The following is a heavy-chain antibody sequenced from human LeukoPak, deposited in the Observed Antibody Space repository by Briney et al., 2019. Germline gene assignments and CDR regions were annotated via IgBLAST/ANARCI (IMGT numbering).Heavy chain of an antibody. CDR3: AKEKDNRISASCDY. D-gene: IGHD3-10*01. J-gene: IGHJ4*02. Sequence: GGPLRLSCVGSGFTFSNFGMHWVRQAPGKGLEWMAVISYDGSVTYYAESVKGRFTISRDNSKNTLYLRMTSLRGEDTALYYCAKEKDNRISASCDYWGQGIQVTVSS. V-gene: IGHV3-30*18. CDR2: ISYDGSVT. CDR1: GFTFSNFG.